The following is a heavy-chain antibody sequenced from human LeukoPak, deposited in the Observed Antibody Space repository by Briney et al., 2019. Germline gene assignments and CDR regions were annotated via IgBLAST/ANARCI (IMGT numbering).Heavy chain of an antibody. D-gene: IGHD6-6*01. CDR3: AKGSRSIAVDNLCDY. V-gene: IGHV3-23*01. Sequence: GSLRLSCAASGFTFSSSAMSWVRQAPGKGLEWVSVISSSGGSTYYADSVKGRFTIFRDNSKNTLYLQMSSLRAEHTAVYYCAKGSRSIAVDNLCDYWGQGTLVTVSS. CDR2: ISSSGGST. J-gene: IGHJ4*02. CDR1: GFTFSSSA.